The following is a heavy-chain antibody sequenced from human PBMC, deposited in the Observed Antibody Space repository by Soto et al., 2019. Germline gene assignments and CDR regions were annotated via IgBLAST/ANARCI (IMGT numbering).Heavy chain of an antibody. Sequence: EVQLVESGGGLVQPGRSLRLSCAASGFTFDDYAMHWVRQAPGKGLEWVSGISWNSGSIGYADSVKGRFTISRDNAKNSLYLQMNSLRAEDTALYYCAKGRHPCLIDYWGQGTLVTVSS. CDR1: GFTFDDYA. CDR2: ISWNSGSI. J-gene: IGHJ4*02. CDR3: AKGRHPCLIDY. V-gene: IGHV3-9*01.